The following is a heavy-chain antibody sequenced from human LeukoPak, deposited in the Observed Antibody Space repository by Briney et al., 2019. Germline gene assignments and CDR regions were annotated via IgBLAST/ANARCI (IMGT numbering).Heavy chain of an antibody. D-gene: IGHD3-10*01. CDR3: ARTRYYYNSRSYGAPYYFDY. J-gene: IGHJ4*02. V-gene: IGHV4-39*01. Sequence: SETLSLTCTVSGGSISSSSYYWGWIRQPPGKGLEWIGSIYYSGSTYYNPSLKSRVTISVDTSKDQFSLKLSSVTAADTAVYYCARTRYYYNSRSYGAPYYFDYWGQGTLVTVSS. CDR2: IYYSGST. CDR1: GGSISSSSYY.